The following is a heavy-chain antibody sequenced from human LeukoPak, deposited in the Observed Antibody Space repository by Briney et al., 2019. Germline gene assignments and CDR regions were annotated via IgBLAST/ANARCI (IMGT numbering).Heavy chain of an antibody. CDR3: AKDPHKTPPVDY. V-gene: IGHV3-30*02. J-gene: IGHJ4*02. CDR2: IRYDGSNK. Sequence: GGSLRLSCAASGFAFSSYGMHWVRQAPGKGLEWVAFIRYDGSNKYYADSVKGRFTISRDNSKNTLYLQMNSLRAEDTAVYYCAKDPHKTPPVDYWGQGTLVTVSS. CDR1: GFAFSSYG. D-gene: IGHD2-21*01.